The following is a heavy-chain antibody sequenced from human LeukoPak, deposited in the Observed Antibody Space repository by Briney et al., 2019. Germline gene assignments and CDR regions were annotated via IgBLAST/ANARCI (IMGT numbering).Heavy chain of an antibody. Sequence: PSETLSLTCTVSGGSISGNYWSWIRQPPGKGLEWIGYIYYTGSTNYNPSLKSRVTISLDTSRNQLSLRLSSVTAADTAVCYCARRRYGSSGYLDYWGQGTLVTVSS. D-gene: IGHD3-22*01. V-gene: IGHV4-59*08. J-gene: IGHJ4*02. CDR3: ARRRYGSSGYLDY. CDR2: IYYTGST. CDR1: GGSISGNY.